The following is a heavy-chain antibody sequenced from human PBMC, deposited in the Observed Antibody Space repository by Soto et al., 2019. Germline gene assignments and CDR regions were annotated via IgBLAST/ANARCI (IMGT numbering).Heavy chain of an antibody. J-gene: IGHJ2*01. V-gene: IGHV3-7*03. CDR3: ARAIAVAGNWYFDL. CDR2: IKQDGSEK. D-gene: IGHD6-19*01. Sequence: EVQLLESGGGLVRPGESLRLSCTTSGFTFSSYWMSWVRQAPGKGLEWVANIKQDGSEKYYVDSVKGRFTISRDNAKNSLYLQMNSLRAEDTAVYYCARAIAVAGNWYFDLWGRGTLVTVSS. CDR1: GFTFSSYW.